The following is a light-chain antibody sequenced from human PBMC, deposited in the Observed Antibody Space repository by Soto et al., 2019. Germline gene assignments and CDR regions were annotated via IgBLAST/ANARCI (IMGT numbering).Light chain of an antibody. J-gene: IGLJ1*01. CDR1: SSDVGNYNL. CDR2: EGT. CDR3: CSYASTGTYV. V-gene: IGLV2-23*01. Sequence: LTQPASVSGSPGQSIAISCTGTSSDVGNYNLVSWYQQHSGKAPKLMIYEGTKRPSGVSDRFSGSKSGNTASLTISGLQAEDEADYYCCSYASTGTYVFGTGTKVTVL.